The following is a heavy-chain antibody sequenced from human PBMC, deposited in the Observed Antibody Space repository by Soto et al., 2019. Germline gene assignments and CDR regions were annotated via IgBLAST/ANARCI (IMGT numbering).Heavy chain of an antibody. J-gene: IGHJ4*02. D-gene: IGHD3-3*01. Sequence: QVQLVQSGAEVKKPGASVKVSCKASGYTFTSYGISWVRQAPGKGLEWMGWISAYNGNTNYAQKLQGRVTMTTDTSTSTAYMELRSLRSDDTAVYYCARGPYYDFWSGYPYYFDYWGQGTLVTVSS. CDR3: ARGPYYDFWSGYPYYFDY. CDR1: GYTFTSYG. V-gene: IGHV1-18*04. CDR2: ISAYNGNT.